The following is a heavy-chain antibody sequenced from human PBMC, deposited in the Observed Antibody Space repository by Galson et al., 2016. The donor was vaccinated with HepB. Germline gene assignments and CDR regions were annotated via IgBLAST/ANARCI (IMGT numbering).Heavy chain of an antibody. D-gene: IGHD4-17*01. V-gene: IGHV3-33*06. J-gene: IGHJ4*02. CDR3: AKDRDHFGDYVFDY. CDR2: IWYDGSSK. CDR1: GFTFDDYA. Sequence: SLRLSCAASGFTFDDYAMHWVRQAPGKGLEWVAVIWYDGSSKYYIDSVKGRFTISRDNSKNTLYLQMNSLRADDTALYYCAKDRDHFGDYVFDYWGQGTLVTVSS.